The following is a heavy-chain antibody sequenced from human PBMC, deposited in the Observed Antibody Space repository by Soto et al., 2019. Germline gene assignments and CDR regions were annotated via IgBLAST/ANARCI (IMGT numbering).Heavy chain of an antibody. D-gene: IGHD3-3*01. V-gene: IGHV1-18*01. J-gene: IGHJ4*02. CDR2: FNAYNGNT. Sequence: QVQLVQSGAEVKKPGASVKVSCKASGYTFPSYGISWVRQAPGQGLEWMGWFNAYNGNTHSAQKLQGRVTMTTDTSTSTAYMERRSLRSDDTALYYCASTLPPIYYWGQGTLVTVSS. CDR1: GYTFPSYG. CDR3: ASTLPPIYY.